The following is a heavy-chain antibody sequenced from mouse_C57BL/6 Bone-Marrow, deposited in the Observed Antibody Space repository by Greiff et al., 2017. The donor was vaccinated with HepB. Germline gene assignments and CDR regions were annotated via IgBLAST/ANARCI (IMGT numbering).Heavy chain of an antibody. Sequence: EVMLVESGGGLVKPGGSLKLSCAASGFTFSDYGMHWVRQAPEKGLEWVAYISSGSSTIYYADTVKGRFTISRDNAKDTLFLQMTSLRSEDTAMYYCAKTAQATGAMDYWGQGTSVTVSS. D-gene: IGHD3-2*02. J-gene: IGHJ4*01. V-gene: IGHV5-17*01. CDR2: ISSGSSTI. CDR1: GFTFSDYG. CDR3: AKTAQATGAMDY.